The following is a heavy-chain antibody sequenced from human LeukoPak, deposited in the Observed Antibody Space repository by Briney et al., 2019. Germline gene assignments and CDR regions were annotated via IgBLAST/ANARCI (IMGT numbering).Heavy chain of an antibody. CDR1: GYTFTFYY. D-gene: IGHD3-22*01. V-gene: IGHV1-2*02. CDR2: INPNTGDT. Sequence: GASVKVSCKASGYTFTFYYMHWVRQAPGQGLEWMGWINPNTGDTSCAQKFQGRVTMTRDTSISTAYMELSRLRSDDTAVYHCARELSYYDSSGYYYDYWGQGTLVTVSS. J-gene: IGHJ4*02. CDR3: ARELSYYDSSGYYYDY.